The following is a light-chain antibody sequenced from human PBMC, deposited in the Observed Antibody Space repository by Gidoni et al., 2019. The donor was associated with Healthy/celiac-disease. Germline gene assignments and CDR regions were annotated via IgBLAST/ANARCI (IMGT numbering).Light chain of an antibody. Sequence: EIVMTQSPATPSVSPGERATLSCRASQSFSSNLAWYQQKPGQAPRLLIYGASTRATGIPARFSGSGSGTEFTLTISSLQSEDFAVYYCQQYNSWPWTFGQGTKVEIK. J-gene: IGKJ1*01. CDR2: GAS. CDR3: QQYNSWPWT. CDR1: QSFSSN. V-gene: IGKV3-15*01.